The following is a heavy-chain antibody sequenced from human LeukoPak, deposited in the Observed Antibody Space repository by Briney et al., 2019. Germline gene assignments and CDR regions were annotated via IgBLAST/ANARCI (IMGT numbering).Heavy chain of an antibody. CDR1: GFTFSSFT. CDR3: ARGSNFDYGDYGYYYYGMDV. D-gene: IGHD4-17*01. V-gene: IGHV3-23*01. J-gene: IGHJ6*02. Sequence: SGGSLSLSCAASGFTFSSFTMNWFRQAPGKGLEWVSAIGGSGGSYYYEDSGKGRFTISRANSRDTLSLQMNNLRTEDTAVYSCARGSNFDYGDYGYYYYGMDVWGQRTTVTVS. CDR2: IGGSGGSY.